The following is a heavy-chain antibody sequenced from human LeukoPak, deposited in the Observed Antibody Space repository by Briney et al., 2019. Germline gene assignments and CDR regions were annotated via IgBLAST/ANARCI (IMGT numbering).Heavy chain of an antibody. D-gene: IGHD1-14*01. J-gene: IGHJ6*03. CDR3: ARVHTYNSGFYYSYYMDV. CDR2: ISSGGSTI. Sequence: GGSLRLSCAASGFTFSSYAIHWVRQAPGKGLEWVAYISSGGSTIDYADSVKGRFTISRDNTKNSLYLQMNSLRAEDTAVYYCARVHTYNSGFYYSYYMDVWGKGTTVTVSS. V-gene: IGHV3-48*03. CDR1: GFTFSSYA.